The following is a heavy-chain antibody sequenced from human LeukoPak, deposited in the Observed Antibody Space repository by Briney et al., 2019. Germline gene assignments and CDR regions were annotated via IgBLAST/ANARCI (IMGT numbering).Heavy chain of an antibody. CDR2: LYSDGRT. D-gene: IGHD2-15*01. CDR3: ARGGGYYPIDY. V-gene: IGHV3-53*01. J-gene: IGHJ4*02. CDR1: GLTVNSNY. Sequence: GGSLRLSCAASGLTVNSNYMNWVRQAPGKGLEWVSVLYSDGRTYYADSVKGRFTISRDTSKNTLYLQVNSLRAEDTAVYYCARGGGYYPIDYWGQGTLVTVSS.